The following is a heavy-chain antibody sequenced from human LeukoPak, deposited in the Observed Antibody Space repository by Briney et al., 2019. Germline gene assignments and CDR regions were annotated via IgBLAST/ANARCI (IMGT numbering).Heavy chain of an antibody. CDR3: AHGAMYQLDY. CDR2: IIGGAGST. J-gene: IGHJ4*02. Sequence: GGTLRLSCAASGFSFSSHGMSWVRQAPGKGLEWVSGIIGGAGSTYYADSVKGRFTISGDNSKDTLFLQMNSLRAEDTAVYYCAHGAMYQLDYWGQGTLVTVSS. D-gene: IGHD2-2*01. CDR1: GFSFSSHG. V-gene: IGHV3-23*01.